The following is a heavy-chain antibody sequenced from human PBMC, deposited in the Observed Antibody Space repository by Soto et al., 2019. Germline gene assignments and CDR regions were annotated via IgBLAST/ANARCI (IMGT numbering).Heavy chain of an antibody. Sequence: QVQLQESGPGLVKPLQTLSLTCTVSGGSISSGGYYWSWIRQRPGQGLECIGYIYDTGSTYYNPSLNTRLTLSIHTSKNQFSLNPRSVTAADTAVYSCARINRHYSGVWGSYRLDSWGQRTLVTVSS. CDR3: ARINRHYSGVWGSYRLDS. V-gene: IGHV4-31*03. D-gene: IGHD3-16*02. J-gene: IGHJ4*02. CDR1: GGSISSGGYY. CDR2: IYDTGST.